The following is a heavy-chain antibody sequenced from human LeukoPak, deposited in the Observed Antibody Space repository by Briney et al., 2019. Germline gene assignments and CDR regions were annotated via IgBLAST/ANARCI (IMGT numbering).Heavy chain of an antibody. CDR3: ARDPDYYDSSGYSVFDY. CDR1: GGTFSSYA. Sequence: VASVTVSYMASGGTFSSYAISWVRQAPGQGLEWMGRIIPILGIANYAQKFQGRVTITADKSTSTAYMELSSLRSEDTAVYYCARDPDYYDSSGYSVFDYWGQGTLVTVSS. J-gene: IGHJ4*02. CDR2: IIPILGIA. V-gene: IGHV1-69*04. D-gene: IGHD3-22*01.